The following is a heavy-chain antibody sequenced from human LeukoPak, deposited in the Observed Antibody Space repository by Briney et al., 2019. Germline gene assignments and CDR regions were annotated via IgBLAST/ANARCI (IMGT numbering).Heavy chain of an antibody. D-gene: IGHD3-22*01. CDR1: GYIFTGDY. J-gene: IGHJ4*02. CDR2: INPNNADT. Sequence: ASMKVSCKASGYIFTGDYLHWVRQSPGQGLEWMGWINPNNADTQIAQNFQGRFTMTRDTSISTAYMELRFLRSDDTAVYYCARGPNYYDISGLHYRDWGQGTLVTVSS. V-gene: IGHV1-2*02. CDR3: ARGPNYYDISGLHYRD.